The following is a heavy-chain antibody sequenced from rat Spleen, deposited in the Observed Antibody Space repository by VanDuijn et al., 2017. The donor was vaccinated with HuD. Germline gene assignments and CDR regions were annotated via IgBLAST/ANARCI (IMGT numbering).Heavy chain of an antibody. D-gene: IGHD1-12*03. Sequence: EVQLVESGGGLVQPGRSLKLSCVASGFTFNNYWMTWIRQAPGKGLEWVASITNTGGSTYYPDSVKGRFTISRDNAKSTLYLQMNSLRSEDTATYYCTRGGYYYDGYYPDYWGQGVMVTVSS. V-gene: IGHV5-31*01. J-gene: IGHJ2*01. CDR2: ITNTGGST. CDR3: TRGGYYYDGYYPDY. CDR1: GFTFNNYW.